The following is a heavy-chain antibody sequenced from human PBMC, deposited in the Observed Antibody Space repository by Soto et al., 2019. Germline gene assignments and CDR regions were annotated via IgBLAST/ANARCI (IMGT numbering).Heavy chain of an antibody. Sequence: QVQLVQSGAEVKKPGSSVKVSCKASGGTFSSYAISWVRQAPGQGLEWMGGIIPIFGTADYAQKFQGRVTITAVESTSRAYMERSSLRSEDTAVYYCARAGRDIVVVVAAEYYYYGMDVWGQGTTVTVSS. V-gene: IGHV1-69*12. CDR3: ARAGRDIVVVVAAEYYYYGMDV. D-gene: IGHD2-15*01. CDR1: GGTFSSYA. CDR2: IIPIFGTA. J-gene: IGHJ6*02.